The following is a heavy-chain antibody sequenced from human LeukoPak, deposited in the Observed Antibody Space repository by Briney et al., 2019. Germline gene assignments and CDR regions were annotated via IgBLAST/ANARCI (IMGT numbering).Heavy chain of an antibody. CDR3: ARADRSSGYYYDY. J-gene: IGHJ4*02. CDR1: GGSISSGGYY. D-gene: IGHD3-22*01. CDR2: IYYSGST. V-gene: IGHV4-31*03. Sequence: SQTLSLTCTVSGGSISSGGYYWSWIRQHPGKGLEWIGYIYYSGSTYYNPSLKSRVTISVDTSKNQLSLKLSSVTAADTAVYYCARADRSSGYYYDYWGQGTLVTVSS.